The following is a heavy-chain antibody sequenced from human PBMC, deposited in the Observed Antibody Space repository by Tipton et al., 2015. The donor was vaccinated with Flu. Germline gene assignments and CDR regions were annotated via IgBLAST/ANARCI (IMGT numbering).Heavy chain of an antibody. CDR3: ARANARMVRGLDY. CDR1: GFTFSSYG. D-gene: IGHD3-10*01. V-gene: IGHV3-33*01. CDR2: IWYDGSNK. J-gene: IGHJ4*02. Sequence: SLRLSCAASGFTFSSYGMHWVRQAPGKGLEWVAVIWYDGSNKYYADSVKGRFTISRDNSKNTLYLQMNSLRAEDTAVYYCARANARMVRGLDYWGQGTLVTVSS.